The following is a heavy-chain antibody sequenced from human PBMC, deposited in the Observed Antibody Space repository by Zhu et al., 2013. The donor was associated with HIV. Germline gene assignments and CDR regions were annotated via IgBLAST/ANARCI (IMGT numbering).Heavy chain of an antibody. CDR3: ARDTYYYYYGSGSRWFDP. CDR1: GGSVSSGSYY. J-gene: IGHJ5*02. CDR2: IYYSGST. D-gene: IGHD3-10*01. V-gene: IGHV4-61*01. Sequence: VQLQESGPGLVKPSETLSLTCTVSGGSVSSGSYYWSWIRQPPGKGLEWIGYIYYSGSTNYNPSLKSRVTISVDTSKNQFSLKLSSVTAADTAVYYCARDTYYYYYGSGSRWFDPWGQGTLVTVSS.